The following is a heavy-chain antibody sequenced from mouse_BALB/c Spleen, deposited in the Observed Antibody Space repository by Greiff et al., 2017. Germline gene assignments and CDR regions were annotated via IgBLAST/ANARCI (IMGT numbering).Heavy chain of an antibody. D-gene: IGHD1-1*01. CDR2: ISSGSSTI. J-gene: IGHJ4*01. CDR1: GFTFSSFG. CDR3: ARSGYYYGSSAMDY. Sequence: EVQVVESGGGLVQPGGSRKLSCAASGFTFSSFGMHWVRQAPEKGLEWVAYISSGSSTIYYADTVKGRFTISRDNPKNTLFLQMTSLRSEDTAMYYCARSGYYYGSSAMDYWGQGTSVTVSS. V-gene: IGHV5-17*02.